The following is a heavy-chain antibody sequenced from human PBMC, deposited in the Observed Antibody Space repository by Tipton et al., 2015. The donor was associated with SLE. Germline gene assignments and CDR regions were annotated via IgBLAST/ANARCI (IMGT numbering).Heavy chain of an antibody. CDR2: INQNRGT. J-gene: IGHJ4*02. V-gene: IGHV4-34*01. CDR3: ARMRRGGDGY. CDR1: GGSFSDYY. D-gene: IGHD2-21*02. Sequence: LRLSCAVYGGSFSDYYWSWIRQPPGKGLEWIGEINQNRGTNYNPSLKSRVTISVDTSKNEFSLKLTSVTAADTSVYYCARMRRGGDGYWGQGTLVTVSS.